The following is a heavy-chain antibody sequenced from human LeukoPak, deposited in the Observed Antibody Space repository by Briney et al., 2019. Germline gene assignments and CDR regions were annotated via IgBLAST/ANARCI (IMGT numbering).Heavy chain of an antibody. CDR3: AREITVTIDY. D-gene: IGHD5-18*01. CDR1: GFTFSSYG. CDR2: IWYDGSNK. Sequence: GGSLRLSCAASGFTFSSYGMHWVRQAPGKGLEWVANIWYDGSNKYYADSVKGRFTISRDNSKNTLYLQMNSLRAEDTAVYYCAREITVTIDYCGQGTLFTVSS. V-gene: IGHV3-33*01. J-gene: IGHJ4*02.